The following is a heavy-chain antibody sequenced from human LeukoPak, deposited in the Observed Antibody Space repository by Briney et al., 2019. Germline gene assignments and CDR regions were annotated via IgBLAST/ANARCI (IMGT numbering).Heavy chain of an antibody. CDR3: ARRRSYSSGWSIFDY. D-gene: IGHD6-19*01. J-gene: IGHJ4*02. CDR1: GYSISNGYY. CDR2: IYHSGST. V-gene: IGHV4-38-2*01. Sequence: PSETLSLTCAVSGYSISNGYYWGWIRQPPGKGLEWIGSIYHSGSTYYNPSLKSRVTISVDTSKNQFSLKLSSVTAADTAVYYCARRRSYSSGWSIFDYWGQGTLVTVS.